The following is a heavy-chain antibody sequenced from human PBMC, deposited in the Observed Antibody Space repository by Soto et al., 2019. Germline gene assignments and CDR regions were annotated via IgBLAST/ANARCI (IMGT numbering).Heavy chain of an antibody. CDR3: ARETWLLHDAFDI. Sequence: SETLSLTCAVYGGSFSGYYWSWIRQPPGKGLEWIGEINHSGSTNYNPSLKSRVTISVDTSKXXXXXXXXXXXAADTAVXYCARETWLLHDAFDIWGQGTMVTVSS. J-gene: IGHJ3*02. CDR1: GGSFSGYY. CDR2: INHSGST. V-gene: IGHV4-34*01. D-gene: IGHD2-15*01.